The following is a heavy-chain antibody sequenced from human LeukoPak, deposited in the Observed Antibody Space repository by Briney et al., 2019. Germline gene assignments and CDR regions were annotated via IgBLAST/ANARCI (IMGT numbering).Heavy chain of an antibody. CDR2: ISYSGET. CDR1: GVPISIYH. CDR3: ASAPNENFFDY. Sequence: PSETLSLTCNLAGVPISIYHWSWIRQAPGKGLEWIGYISYSGETNYNPCLKSRVTISQDTSTNQFTMKLTSVTAADTAIYYCASAPNENFFDYWGQGNLVTVSS. J-gene: IGHJ4*02. V-gene: IGHV4-59*01.